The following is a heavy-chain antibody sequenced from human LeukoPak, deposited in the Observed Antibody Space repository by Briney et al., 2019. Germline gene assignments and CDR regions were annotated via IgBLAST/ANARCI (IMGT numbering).Heavy chain of an antibody. D-gene: IGHD1-26*01. V-gene: IGHV3-23*01. CDR3: ARGGLSWRPTEGSFDY. CDR2: ISGSGGST. J-gene: IGHJ4*02. CDR1: GFTFSSYA. Sequence: PGGSLRLSCAASGFTFSSYAMSWVRQAPGKGLEWVSAISGSGGSTYYADSVKGRFIISRDNSKNTLYLQMNSLRAGDTAVYYCARGGLSWRPTEGSFDYWGQGTLVTVSS.